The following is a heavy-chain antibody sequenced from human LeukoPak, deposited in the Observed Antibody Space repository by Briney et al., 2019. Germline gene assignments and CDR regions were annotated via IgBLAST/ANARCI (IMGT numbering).Heavy chain of an antibody. Sequence: GGSLRLSCAASDFSFRSYWMSWVRQAPGKGLEWVANIKYDGNEEYYVDSVKGRFTISRDNAKNSLYLQLNSLRVEDTAVYYCKSGGAAPGSFDYWGQGTLVTVSP. CDR3: KSGGAAPGSFDY. V-gene: IGHV3-7*01. CDR1: DFSFRSYW. CDR2: IKYDGNEE. D-gene: IGHD1-1*01. J-gene: IGHJ4*02.